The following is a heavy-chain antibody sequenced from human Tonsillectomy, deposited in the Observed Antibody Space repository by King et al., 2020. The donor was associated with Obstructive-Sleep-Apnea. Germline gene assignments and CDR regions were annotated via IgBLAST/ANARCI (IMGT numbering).Heavy chain of an antibody. D-gene: IGHD5-18*01. V-gene: IGHV3-23*04. CDR1: GFTFSSYA. Sequence: VQLVESGGGLVQPGGSLRLSCAASGFTFSSYAMSWVRQAPGKGLEWVSAISGSGGSTYYADSVKGRFTISRDNSKNTLYLQMNSLRAEDTAVYYCAKDLRDTAMVIEVPIDYWGQGTLVTVSS. CDR3: AKDLRDTAMVIEVPIDY. J-gene: IGHJ4*02. CDR2: ISGSGGST.